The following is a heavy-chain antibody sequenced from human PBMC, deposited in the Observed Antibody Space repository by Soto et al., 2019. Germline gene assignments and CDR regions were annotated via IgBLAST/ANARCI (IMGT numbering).Heavy chain of an antibody. J-gene: IGHJ4*02. Sequence: QVQLVESGGGVVQPGRSLRLSCAASGFTFSSYAMHWVRQAPGKGLECVAVISYDGSNKYYADSVKGRFTISRDNSKNTLYLQMNSLRAEDTAVYYCARVGRGTGTRSRYFDYWGQGTLVTVSS. CDR1: GFTFSSYA. D-gene: IGHD1-7*01. V-gene: IGHV3-30-3*01. CDR2: ISYDGSNK. CDR3: ARVGRGTGTRSRYFDY.